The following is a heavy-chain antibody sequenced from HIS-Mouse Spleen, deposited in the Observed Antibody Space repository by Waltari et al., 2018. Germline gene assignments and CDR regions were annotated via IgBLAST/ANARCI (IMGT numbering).Heavy chain of an antibody. CDR1: GYTFTSYD. CDR3: ARGHDYSNYFDY. CDR2: MNPNSGNN. D-gene: IGHD4-4*01. V-gene: IGHV1-8*01. J-gene: IGHJ4*02. Sequence: QVQLVQSGAEVKKPGASVKVSCKASGYTFTSYDINWVRQATGQGLGWMGWMNPNSGNNGSAQKFQGIVTMTRNTSISTAYMELSSLRSEDTAVYYCARGHDYSNYFDYWGQGTLVTVSS.